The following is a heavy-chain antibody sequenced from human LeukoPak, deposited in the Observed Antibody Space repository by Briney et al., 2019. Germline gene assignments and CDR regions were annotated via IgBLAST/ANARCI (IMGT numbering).Heavy chain of an antibody. CDR1: GGSISSGDYY. CDR3: ATTGRDGYKQLIIPHRSFDY. CDR2: IYYSGST. Sequence: PSQTLSLTCTVSGGSISSGDYYWSWIRQPPGKGLEWIGYIYYSGSTYYNPSLKSRVTISVDTSKNQFSLKLSSVTAADTAVYYCATTGRDGYKQLIIPHRSFDYWGQGTLVTVSS. J-gene: IGHJ4*02. V-gene: IGHV4-30-4*01. D-gene: IGHD5-24*01.